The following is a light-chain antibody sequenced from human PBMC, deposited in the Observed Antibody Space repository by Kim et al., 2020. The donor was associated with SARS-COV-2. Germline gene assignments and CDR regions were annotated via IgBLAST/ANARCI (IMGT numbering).Light chain of an antibody. J-gene: IGLJ3*02. CDR2: YDS. V-gene: IGLV3-21*04. CDR3: QLWDTTSDHPGV. CDR1: NIGDKS. Sequence: SYELTQPPSVSVAPGQTARITCRANNIGDKSVHWYQQKPGQAPMVVIHYDSDRPSGIPERISGSNSGNTATLTISRVEAGDEADYYCQLWDTTSDHPGVFGGGTQLTVL.